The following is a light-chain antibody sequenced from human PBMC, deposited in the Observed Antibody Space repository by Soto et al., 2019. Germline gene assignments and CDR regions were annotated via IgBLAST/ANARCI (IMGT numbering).Light chain of an antibody. Sequence: DLQLTQSPSSLSASVGDRVTISWQATQDISNYLNWYQQKPGKAPKLLIYDVSNLEAGVPSRFSGGGSGTHFTFTISSLQPEDIATYYCEQYDNLVLSFGGGTKVEIK. J-gene: IGKJ4*01. CDR1: QDISNY. V-gene: IGKV1-33*01. CDR3: EQYDNLVLS. CDR2: DVS.